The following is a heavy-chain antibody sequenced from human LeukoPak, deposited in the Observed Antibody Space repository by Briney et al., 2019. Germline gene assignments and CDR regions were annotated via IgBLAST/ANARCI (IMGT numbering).Heavy chain of an antibody. J-gene: IGHJ5*02. CDR3: AKDYYYGSGPGWFDP. V-gene: IGHV3-30*18. D-gene: IGHD3-10*01. Sequence: GGSLRLSCAASGFTFSSYGMHWVRQAPGKGLEWVAVISYDGSNKYYADSVKGRFTISRDNSKNTLYLQMNSLRAEDTAVYYCAKDYYYGSGPGWFDPWGQGTLVTASS. CDR2: ISYDGSNK. CDR1: GFTFSSYG.